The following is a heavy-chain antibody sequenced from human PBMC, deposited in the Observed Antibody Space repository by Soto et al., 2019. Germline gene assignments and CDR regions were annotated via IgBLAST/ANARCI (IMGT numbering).Heavy chain of an antibody. CDR1: GFTFSSYA. V-gene: IGHV3-23*01. Sequence: EVQLLESGGGLVQPGGSLRLSCAASGFTFSSYAMSWVRQAPGKGLEWVSAISGSGGSTYYADSVKGRFTISRDNSKNTLYLQMNSLRAEDTAVYYCAKTDIHYDYVWGSYRYFPSDYSGQGTLVTVSS. CDR2: ISGSGGST. CDR3: AKTDIHYDYVWGSYRYFPSDY. J-gene: IGHJ4*02. D-gene: IGHD3-16*02.